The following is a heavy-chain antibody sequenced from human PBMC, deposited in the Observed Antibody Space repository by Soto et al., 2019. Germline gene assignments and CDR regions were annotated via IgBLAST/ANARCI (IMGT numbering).Heavy chain of an antibody. J-gene: IGHJ4*02. CDR2: IIPILGIA. CDR1: GGTFSSYT. V-gene: IGHV1-69*08. CDR3: ARDITDDYGDYYFDY. D-gene: IGHD4-17*01. Sequence: QVQLVQSGAEVKKPGSSVKVSCKASGGTFSSYTISWVRQAPGQGLAWMGRIIPILGIANYAQKFQGRVTITADKATSTAYMELSSLRSEDTAVYYCARDITDDYGDYYFDYWGQGTLVTVSS.